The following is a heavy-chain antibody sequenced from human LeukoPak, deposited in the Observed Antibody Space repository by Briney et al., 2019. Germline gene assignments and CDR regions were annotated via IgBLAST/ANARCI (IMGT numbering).Heavy chain of an antibody. CDR2: FNPEDGET. V-gene: IGHV1-24*01. CDR1: GYTLTELS. CDR3: ATGENYYDSSGYYL. Sequence: GASVKVSCKVSGYTLTELSMHWVRQAPGKGLEGMGGFNPEDGETIYAQKFQGRVTMTEDTSTDTAYMELSSLRSEDTAVYYCATGENYYDSSGYYLWGQGTLVTVSS. D-gene: IGHD3-22*01. J-gene: IGHJ4*02.